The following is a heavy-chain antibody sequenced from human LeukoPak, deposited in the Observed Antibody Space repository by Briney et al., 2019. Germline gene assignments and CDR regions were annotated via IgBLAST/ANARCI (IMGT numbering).Heavy chain of an antibody. V-gene: IGHV3-21*01. CDR1: GFTFSSYN. Sequence: PGGSLRLSCAASGFTFSSYNMNWVRQAPGKGLEWVSSISSTISYINYADSVKGRFTISRDKAKNSLYLQMNSLRAEDTAVYYCARVTLTGYYAFDYWGQGTLVTVSS. J-gene: IGHJ4*02. CDR3: ARVTLTGYYAFDY. CDR2: ISSTISYI. D-gene: IGHD3-9*01.